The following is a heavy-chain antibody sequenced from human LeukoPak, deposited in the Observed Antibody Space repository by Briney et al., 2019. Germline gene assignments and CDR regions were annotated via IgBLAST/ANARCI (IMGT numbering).Heavy chain of an antibody. CDR1: GFTFSSYW. Sequence: QTGGSLRLSCAASGFTFSSYWMHWVRQAPGKGLVWVSHINSDGSSTNYADSVKGRFTISRDNAKNTLYLQMNSLRAEDTAVYYCVRTGIAARPTVWFDPWGQGTLVTVSS. D-gene: IGHD6-6*01. J-gene: IGHJ5*02. CDR3: VRTGIAARPTVWFDP. V-gene: IGHV3-74*01. CDR2: INSDGSST.